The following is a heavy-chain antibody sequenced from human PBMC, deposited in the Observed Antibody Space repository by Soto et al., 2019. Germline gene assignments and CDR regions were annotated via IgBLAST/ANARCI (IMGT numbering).Heavy chain of an antibody. CDR2: TYYRSKWYN. CDR3: ATTQWQEGYYYYYMDV. V-gene: IGHV6-1*01. D-gene: IGHD6-19*01. CDR1: GDSVSSNSAA. J-gene: IGHJ6*03. Sequence: PSQTLSLTCAISGDSVSSNSAAWNWIRQSPSRGLEWLGRTYYRSKWYNDYAVSVKSRITINPDTSKNQFSLQLNSVTPEDTAVYYCATTQWQEGYYYYYMDVWGKGTTVTVSS.